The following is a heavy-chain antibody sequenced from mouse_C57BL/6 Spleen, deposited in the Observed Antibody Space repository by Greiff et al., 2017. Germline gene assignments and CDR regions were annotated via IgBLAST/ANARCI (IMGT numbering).Heavy chain of an antibody. J-gene: IGHJ3*01. Sequence: EVKLQESGPGLVKPSQSLSLTCSVTGYSITSGYYWNWIRQFPGNKLEWMGYISYDGSNNYNPSLKNRISITRDTSKNQFFLKLNSVTTEDTATYYCARADPAFAYWGQGTLVTVSA. CDR1: GYSITSGYY. V-gene: IGHV3-6*01. CDR3: ARADPAFAY. CDR2: ISYDGSN.